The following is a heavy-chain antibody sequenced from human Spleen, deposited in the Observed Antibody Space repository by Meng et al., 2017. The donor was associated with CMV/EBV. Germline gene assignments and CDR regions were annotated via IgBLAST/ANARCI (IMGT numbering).Heavy chain of an antibody. J-gene: IGHJ4*02. CDR1: GFSFRNYN. CDR3: ARESRGYSLDY. D-gene: IGHD5-18*01. V-gene: IGHV3-21*01. Sequence: GESLKISCAASGFSFRNYNMNWVRQAPGKGLEWVSSISTTGDYIYYADSLQGRFTISRDNAKNSLYLQMNSPGAEDTAVYYCARESRGYSLDYWGQGTLVTVSS. CDR2: ISTTGDYI.